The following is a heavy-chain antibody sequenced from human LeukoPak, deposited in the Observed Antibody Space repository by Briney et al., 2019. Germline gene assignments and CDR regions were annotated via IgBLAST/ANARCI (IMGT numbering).Heavy chain of an antibody. Sequence: PGGSLRLSCAASGFTFSGYAMSWVRQAPGKGLEWVSAISGSGGSTYYADSVKGRFTISRDNSKNTLYLQMNSLRAEDTAVYYCAKDDYGDYVIDYWGQGTLVTVSS. D-gene: IGHD4-17*01. CDR2: ISGSGGST. CDR1: GFTFSGYA. CDR3: AKDDYGDYVIDY. V-gene: IGHV3-23*01. J-gene: IGHJ4*02.